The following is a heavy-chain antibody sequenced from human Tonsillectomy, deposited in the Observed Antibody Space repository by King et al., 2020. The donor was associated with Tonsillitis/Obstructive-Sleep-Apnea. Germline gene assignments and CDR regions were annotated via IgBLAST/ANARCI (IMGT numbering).Heavy chain of an antibody. Sequence: VQLVESGGGLVQPGGSLRLSCAASGFTFSSYWMSWVRQAPGKGLEWVANINQDGSEKCYVDSVKGRFTISRDNAKNSLYLQMNSLRAEDTAVYYCARDGWGSTSLNWFDPWGQGTLVTVSS. D-gene: IGHD3-10*01. CDR2: INQDGSEK. V-gene: IGHV3-7*04. CDR3: ARDGWGSTSLNWFDP. J-gene: IGHJ5*02. CDR1: GFTFSSYW.